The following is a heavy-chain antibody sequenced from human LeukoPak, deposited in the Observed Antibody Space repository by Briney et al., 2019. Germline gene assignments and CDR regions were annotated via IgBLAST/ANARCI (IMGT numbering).Heavy chain of an antibody. CDR1: GYTFTGYY. J-gene: IGHJ3*02. Sequence: ASVKVSCKASGYTFTGYYMHWVRQAPGQGLEWMGIINPSGGSTSYAQKFQGRVTMTRDTSTSTVYMEMSSLRSEDTAVYYCARPGGNYAFDIWGQGTVVTVSS. D-gene: IGHD4-23*01. CDR2: INPSGGST. CDR3: ARPGGNYAFDI. V-gene: IGHV1-46*01.